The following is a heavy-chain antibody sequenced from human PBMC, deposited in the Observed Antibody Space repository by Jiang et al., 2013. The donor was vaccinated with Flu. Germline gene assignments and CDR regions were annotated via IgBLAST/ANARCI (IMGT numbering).Heavy chain of an antibody. CDR1: GFTFSSYG. CDR3: ARGDGIAVAGTAIDY. CDR2: IWYDGSNK. Sequence: VQLVESGGGVVQPGRSLRLSCAASGFTFSSYGMHWVRQAPGKGLEWVAVIWYDGSNKYYADSVKGRFTISRDNSKNTLYLQMNSLRAEDTAVYYCARGDGIAVAGTAIDYVGPGNPGHRLL. J-gene: IGHJ4*02. D-gene: IGHD6-19*01. V-gene: IGHV3-33*01.